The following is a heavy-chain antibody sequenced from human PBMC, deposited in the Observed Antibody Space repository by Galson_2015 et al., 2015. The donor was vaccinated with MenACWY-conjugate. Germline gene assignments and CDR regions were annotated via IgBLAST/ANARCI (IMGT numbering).Heavy chain of an antibody. CDR1: GFTFSNAW. CDR3: TTKGPPGYYYDSSGHPRQSEGYDDAFDI. V-gene: IGHV3-15*07. CDR2: IKSKTDGGTT. J-gene: IGHJ3*02. D-gene: IGHD3-22*01. Sequence: SLRLSCAASGFTFSNAWMNWVRQAPGKGLEWVGRIKSKTDGGTTDYAAPVKGRFTISRDDSKNTLYLQMNSLKTEDTAVYYCTTKGPPGYYYDSSGHPRQSEGYDDAFDIWGQGTMVTVSS.